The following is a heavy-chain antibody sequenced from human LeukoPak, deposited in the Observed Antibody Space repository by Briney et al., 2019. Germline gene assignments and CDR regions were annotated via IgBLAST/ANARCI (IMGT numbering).Heavy chain of an antibody. CDR2: IYHSGST. D-gene: IGHD3-10*01. J-gene: IGHJ1*01. V-gene: IGHV4-38-2*02. CDR3: ARSGSGRTKYFQH. Sequence: SETLSVTCTVSGYSISSGYYWGWIRQPPGKGLEWIGSIYHSGSTYYNPSLKSRVTISVDTSKNQFSLKLSSVTAADTAVYYCARSGSGRTKYFQHWGQGTLVTVSS. CDR1: GYSISSGYY.